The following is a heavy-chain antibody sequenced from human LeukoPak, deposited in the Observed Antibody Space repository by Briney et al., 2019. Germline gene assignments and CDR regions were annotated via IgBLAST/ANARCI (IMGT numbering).Heavy chain of an antibody. CDR1: GFTFSSYA. V-gene: IGHV3-23*01. CDR3: AKDRFRWLQSGDSFWFDP. Sequence: GGSLRLSCAASGFTFSSYAMSWVRQAPGKGLEWVSAISGSGGSTYYADSVKGRFTISRDNSKNTLYLQMNSLRAEDTAVYYCAKDRFRWLQSGDSFWFDPWGQGTLVTVSS. D-gene: IGHD5-24*01. CDR2: ISGSGGST. J-gene: IGHJ5*02.